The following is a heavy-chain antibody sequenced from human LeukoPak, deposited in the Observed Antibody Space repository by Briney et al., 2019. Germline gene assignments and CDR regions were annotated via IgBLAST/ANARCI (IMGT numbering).Heavy chain of an antibody. CDR2: IDPSSTYI. CDR1: RFTFCSYT. Sequence: PGGSLRLSCSASRFTFCSYTMNWVRQAPGKGLEWVSSIDPSSTYIYYADSVKGRFTISRDNAQNSLYLQMNSLRAEDTAVYYCTRGSYGDYEYWGQGTLVTVSS. J-gene: IGHJ4*02. CDR3: TRGSYGDYEY. D-gene: IGHD4-17*01. V-gene: IGHV3-21*01.